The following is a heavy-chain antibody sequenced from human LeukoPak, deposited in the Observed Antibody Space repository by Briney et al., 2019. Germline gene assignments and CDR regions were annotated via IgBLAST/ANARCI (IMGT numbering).Heavy chain of an antibody. CDR2: ISGSGGTT. Sequence: GGSLRLSCAASGFTFSSYDMNWVRQAPGKGLEWVSEISGSGGTTYYADSVKGRFTISRDNAKNSLYLQMNSLRAEDTAVYYCAVRFDYWGQGILVTVSS. J-gene: IGHJ4*02. V-gene: IGHV3-23*01. CDR1: GFTFSSYD. D-gene: IGHD3-16*02. CDR3: AVRFDY.